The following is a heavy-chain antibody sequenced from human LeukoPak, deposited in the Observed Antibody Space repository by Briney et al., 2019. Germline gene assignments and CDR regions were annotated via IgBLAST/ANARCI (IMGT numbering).Heavy chain of an antibody. CDR3: ARDSIVSICRNPIEKLAYYGGDLNWFDP. CDR2: ISSSGSTI. D-gene: IGHD2-21*01. Sequence: PGGSLRLTCAASGFIFSDYYMSWIGQAPGKGLEWVSYISSSGSTIYYADSVKGRFTISRDNAKNSLYLQMNSLRAEDTAVYYCARDSIVSICRNPIEKLAYYGGDLNWFDPWRQGTLVTVSS. V-gene: IGHV3-11*04. CDR1: GFIFSDYY. J-gene: IGHJ5*02.